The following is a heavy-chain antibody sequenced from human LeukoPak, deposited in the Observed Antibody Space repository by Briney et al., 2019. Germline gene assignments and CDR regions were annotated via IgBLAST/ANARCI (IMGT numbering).Heavy chain of an antibody. J-gene: IGHJ4*02. D-gene: IGHD3-10*01. Sequence: PSETLSLTCAVYGGSFSGYYWSWIRQPPGKGLEWVSAISGSGGSTYYADSVKGRFTISRDNSKNTLYLQMNSLRAEDTAVYYCAKELLSIWFGELLFFDYWGQGTLVTVSS. CDR1: GGSFSGYY. V-gene: IGHV3-23*01. CDR3: AKELLSIWFGELLFFDY. CDR2: ISGSGGST.